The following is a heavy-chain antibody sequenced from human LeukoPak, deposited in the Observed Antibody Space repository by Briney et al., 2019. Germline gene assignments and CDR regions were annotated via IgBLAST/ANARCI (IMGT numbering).Heavy chain of an antibody. CDR2: ISSSGSTI. CDR3: ARLRGYDILTGYYFDYYYMDV. J-gene: IGHJ6*03. V-gene: IGHV3-48*03. D-gene: IGHD3-9*01. Sequence: GGSLRLSCAASGFTFSSYEMNWVRQAPGKGLEWVPYISSSGSTIYYADSVKGRFTIPRDNAKNSLYLQMNSLRAEDTAVYYCARLRGYDILTGYYFDYYYMDVWGKGTTVTVSS. CDR1: GFTFSSYE.